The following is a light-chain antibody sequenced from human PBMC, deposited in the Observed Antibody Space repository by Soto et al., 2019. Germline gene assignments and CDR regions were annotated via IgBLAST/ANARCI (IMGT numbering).Light chain of an antibody. CDR2: GAS. Sequence: EIVLTQSPGTLSLSPGERATLSCRASQSVSSSYLAWYQQKPGQAPRLLIYGASSRATGIPDRFSGSWSGTDFTLTISRLEPEYLAVYFCQQYGNLHPDTSGQGT. J-gene: IGKJ2*01. CDR1: QSVSSSY. CDR3: QQYGNLHPDT. V-gene: IGKV3-20*01.